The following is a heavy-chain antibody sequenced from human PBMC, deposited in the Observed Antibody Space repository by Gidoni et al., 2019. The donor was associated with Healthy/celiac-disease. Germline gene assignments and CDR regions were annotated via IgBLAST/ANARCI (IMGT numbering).Heavy chain of an antibody. V-gene: IGHV1-3*01. CDR1: GYTFTSYA. J-gene: IGHJ4*02. D-gene: IGHD3-10*01. Sequence: QVQLVQSGAEGKKPGASVQVSCKVSGYTFTSYAMQWVRQAPGQRLAWMGWINAGNGNTKYSQKFQGRVTITRDTSASTAYMELSSLRSEDTAVYYCARMSPQSTMVRGALGHWGQGTLVTVSS. CDR3: ARMSPQSTMVRGALGH. CDR2: INAGNGNT.